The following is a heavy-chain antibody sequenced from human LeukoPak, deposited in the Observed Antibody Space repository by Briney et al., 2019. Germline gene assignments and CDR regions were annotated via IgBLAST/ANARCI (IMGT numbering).Heavy chain of an antibody. Sequence: SETLSLTCTVSGGSNSSSSYYWGWIRQPPGKGLEWIGSIYYSGSTYYNSSLQSRVTISVDTSKNQFSLKLSSVTAAVTAMYYCARHAARGAPFNWFDPWGQGTLVTVSS. CDR1: GGSNSSSSYY. V-gene: IGHV4-39*01. CDR2: IYYSGST. D-gene: IGHD3-10*01. J-gene: IGHJ5*02. CDR3: ARHAARGAPFNWFDP.